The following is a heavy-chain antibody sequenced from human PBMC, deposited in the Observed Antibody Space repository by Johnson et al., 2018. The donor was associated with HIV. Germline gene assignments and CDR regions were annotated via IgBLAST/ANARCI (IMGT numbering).Heavy chain of an antibody. D-gene: IGHD6-19*01. J-gene: IGHJ3*02. V-gene: IGHV3-66*02. CDR3: AKAHRGIAVALVAFDI. Sequence: VQLVESGGGVVRPGGSLRLSCAASGFTFDDYGMSWVRQAPGKGLEWVSVIYSGGSTYYADSVKGRFTISRDNSKNTLYLQMNSLRAEDTAVYYCAKAHRGIAVALVAFDIWGQGTMVTVSS. CDR2: IYSGGST. CDR1: GFTFDDYG.